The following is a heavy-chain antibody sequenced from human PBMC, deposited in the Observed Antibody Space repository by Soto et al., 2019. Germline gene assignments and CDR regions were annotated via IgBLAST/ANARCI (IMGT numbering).Heavy chain of an antibody. D-gene: IGHD1-7*01. J-gene: IGHJ4*02. CDR2: IYYTGST. Sequence: SETLSLTCAVYSGSFSGYYWSWIRQPPGKGLEWIGYIYYTGSTNYNPSLKSRVSISVVTSRNQFSLRLRSVTAADTAVYFCARSFGSQPDRTTPGYWGQGALVTVSS. V-gene: IGHV4-34*11. CDR3: ARSFGSQPDRTTPGY. CDR1: SGSFSGYY.